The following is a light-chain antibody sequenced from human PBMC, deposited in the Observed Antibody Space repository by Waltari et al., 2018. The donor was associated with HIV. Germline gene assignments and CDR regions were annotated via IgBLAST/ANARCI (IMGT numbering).Light chain of an antibody. V-gene: IGLV3-21*04. J-gene: IGLJ2*01. CDR3: QLWDSRGNHVV. CDR2: VDS. Sequence: SFVLTQSPSMSVAPGETARIACGGNNIGGESVHWYKQKPGQAPVLVMSVDSDRPSGIPGLFSGSNSKNTATLTISRVEAGDEADYYCQLWDSRGNHVVFGGGTKLTVL. CDR1: NIGGES.